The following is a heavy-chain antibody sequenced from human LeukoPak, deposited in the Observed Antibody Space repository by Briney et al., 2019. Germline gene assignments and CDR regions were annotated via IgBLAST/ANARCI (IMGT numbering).Heavy chain of an antibody. Sequence: PGGSLRLPCAASGFTFSSYAMSWVRQAPGKGLRWVSAISGSGGSTYYADSVKGRFTISRGNSKNTLYLQMNSLRAEETAVYYCAKSPAVTDFDYWGQGTLVTVSS. V-gene: IGHV3-23*01. J-gene: IGHJ4*02. D-gene: IGHD4-17*01. CDR1: GFTFSSYA. CDR2: ISGSGGST. CDR3: AKSPAVTDFDY.